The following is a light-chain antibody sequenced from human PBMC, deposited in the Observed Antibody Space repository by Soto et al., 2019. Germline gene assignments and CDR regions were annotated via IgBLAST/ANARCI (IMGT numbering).Light chain of an antibody. CDR2: DAS. V-gene: IGKV3-20*01. Sequence: EIVLTQSPGTLSLSPGERATLSCRASQSVISSYLAWYQQKPGQAPRLLIYDASTRATGIPDRFSGSGSGTDFTLTIRRLEPEAFAIYYCQQYGTSPVTFGQGTKVDIK. CDR3: QQYGTSPVT. J-gene: IGKJ1*01. CDR1: QSVISSY.